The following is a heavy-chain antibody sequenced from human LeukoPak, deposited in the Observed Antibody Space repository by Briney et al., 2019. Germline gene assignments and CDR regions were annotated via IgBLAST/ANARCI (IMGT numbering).Heavy chain of an antibody. CDR1: GGSFSGYY. CDR2: INHSGST. CDR3: ARGRVAAAGTPGY. D-gene: IGHD6-13*01. Sequence: AETLSLTCAVSGGSFSGYYWSWVRQPPGKGLEWMGEINHSGSTNYNPSLKRGGTISVDTSKNQFSLTLSSVTAADTAVYYCARGRVAAAGTPGYWGQGTLVTVSS. V-gene: IGHV4-34*01. J-gene: IGHJ4*02.